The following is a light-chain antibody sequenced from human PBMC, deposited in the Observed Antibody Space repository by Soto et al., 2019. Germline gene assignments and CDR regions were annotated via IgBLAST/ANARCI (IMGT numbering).Light chain of an antibody. CDR1: QYINTR. Sequence: EIVLTQSPATLSSFPGGRVTLSCRASQYINTRLAWYQHRPGQAPRLLIYQTSLRAAGIPARFSASGSGTDFTLTISSLEPEDFAVYFCQQRSDWPPTFGQGTRLEI. CDR2: QTS. J-gene: IGKJ5*01. CDR3: QQRSDWPPT. V-gene: IGKV3-11*01.